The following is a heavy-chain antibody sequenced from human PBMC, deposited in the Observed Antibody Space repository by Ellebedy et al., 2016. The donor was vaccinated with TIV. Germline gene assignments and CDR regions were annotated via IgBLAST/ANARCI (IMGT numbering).Heavy chain of an antibody. CDR1: GAGFSTFA. D-gene: IGHD1-7*01. CDR2: IIPIFGIP. J-gene: IGHJ3*02. CDR3: AKALTGLEVTGTTLSSLHI. Sequence: AASVKVSCKASGAGFSTFAISWVRQAPGQGLEWMGGIIPIFGIPKYAQRFQGRVTVSAAESTTTVSMDLPSLRSQDTAGYYCAKALTGLEVTGTTLSSLHIWGQGTTVTVSS. V-gene: IGHV1-69*13.